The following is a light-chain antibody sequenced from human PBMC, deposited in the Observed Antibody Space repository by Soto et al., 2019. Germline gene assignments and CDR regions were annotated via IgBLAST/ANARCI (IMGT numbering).Light chain of an antibody. Sequence: EIVLTQSPGTLSLSPGERATLSCRASQSVSSRYLAWYQQKPGQAPRLLIYGASSRATGIPDRFSGSGSGTDFTLTISRLEPEDFAVYYCQQYVWSPPYTFGQGTKLEIK. CDR3: QQYVWSPPYT. V-gene: IGKV3-20*01. J-gene: IGKJ2*01. CDR2: GAS. CDR1: QSVSSRY.